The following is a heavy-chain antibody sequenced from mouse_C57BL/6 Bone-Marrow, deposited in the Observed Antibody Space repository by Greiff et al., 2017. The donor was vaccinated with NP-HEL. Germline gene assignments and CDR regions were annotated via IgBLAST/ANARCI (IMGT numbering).Heavy chain of an antibody. J-gene: IGHJ3*01. CDR3: ARGGWDPSY. CDR2: ISDGGSYT. Sequence: EVPLLQSGAGLVQPGASLKLSCAASGFTFSSYAMSWVRQTPVKRLEWVATISDGGSYTYYPDNVKGRFTISRDNAKNNLYLQMSHLKSEDTAMYYCARGGWDPSYWGQGTLVTVSA. CDR1: GFTFSSYA. D-gene: IGHD4-1*01. V-gene: IGHV5-4*01.